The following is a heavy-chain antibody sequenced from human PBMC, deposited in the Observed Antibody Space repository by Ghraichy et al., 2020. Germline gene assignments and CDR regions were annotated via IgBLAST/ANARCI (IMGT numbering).Heavy chain of an antibody. CDR3: ARGRKSSQQLVPLPFDY. CDR2: INHSGST. V-gene: IGHV4-34*01. CDR1: NGPFDSYY. J-gene: IGHJ4*02. Sequence: SQTLSLTCAVYNGPFDSYYWSWIRQPPGKGLEWIGEINHSGSTNYNASLKSLVTISVDRTKNQFSLRLSSVTAADTSVYYCARGRKSSQQLVPLPFDYWGQGTLVTVSS. D-gene: IGHD6-13*01.